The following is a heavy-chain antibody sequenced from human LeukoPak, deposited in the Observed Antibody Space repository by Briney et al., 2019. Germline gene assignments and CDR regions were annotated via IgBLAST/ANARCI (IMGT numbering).Heavy chain of an antibody. CDR2: ISYDGSNK. D-gene: IGHD6-19*01. Sequence: GRSLRLSCAASGFSFSSYGMHWVRQAPGKGLEWVAVISYDGSNKYYADSVKGRFTISRDNSKNTLYLQMNSLRAEDTAVYYCAKSRGWQWLVNYYYCGMDVWGQGTTVTVSS. V-gene: IGHV3-30*18. J-gene: IGHJ6*02. CDR1: GFSFSSYG. CDR3: AKSRGWQWLVNYYYCGMDV.